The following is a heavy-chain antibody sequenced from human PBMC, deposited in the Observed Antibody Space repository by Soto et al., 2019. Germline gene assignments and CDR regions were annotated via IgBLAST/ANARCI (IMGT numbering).Heavy chain of an antibody. CDR2: IWYDGSNK. J-gene: IGHJ6*02. Sequence: GGSLRLSCAASGFTFSSYGMHWVRQAPGKGLEWVAVIWYDGSNKYYADSVKGRFTISRDNSKNTLYLQMNSLRAEDTAVYYCARGLTGDTYYYYGMDVWGQGTTVTVSS. V-gene: IGHV3-33*01. CDR1: GFTFSSYG. CDR3: ARGLTGDTYYYYGMDV. D-gene: IGHD7-27*01.